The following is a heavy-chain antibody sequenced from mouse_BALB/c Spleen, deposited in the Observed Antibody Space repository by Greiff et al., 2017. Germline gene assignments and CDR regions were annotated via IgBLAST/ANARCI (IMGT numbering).Heavy chain of an antibody. J-gene: IGHJ3*01. CDR3: ARDDYDYDKALAY. Sequence: EVQGVESGGGLVKPGGSLKLSCAASGFTFSSYAMSWVRQSPEKRLEWVAEISSGGSYTYYPDTVTGRFTISRDNAKNTLYLEMSSLRSEDTAMYYCARDDYDYDKALAYWGQGTLVTVSA. CDR2: ISSGGSYT. CDR1: GFTFSSYA. D-gene: IGHD2-4*01. V-gene: IGHV5-9-4*01.